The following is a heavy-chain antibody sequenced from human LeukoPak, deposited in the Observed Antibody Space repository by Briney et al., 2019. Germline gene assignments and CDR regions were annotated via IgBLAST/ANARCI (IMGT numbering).Heavy chain of an antibody. CDR1: GYTLTELS. D-gene: IGHD3-10*01. J-gene: IGHJ4*02. Sequence: ASVKVSCTVSGYTLTELSMHWVRQAPGKGLEWMGGFDPEDGETIYAQKFQGRVTMTEDTSTDTAYMELSSLRSEDTAVYYCATGTPYYYGSGSYLVLVHWGQGTLVTVSS. V-gene: IGHV1-24*01. CDR3: ATGTPYYYGSGSYLVLVH. CDR2: FDPEDGET.